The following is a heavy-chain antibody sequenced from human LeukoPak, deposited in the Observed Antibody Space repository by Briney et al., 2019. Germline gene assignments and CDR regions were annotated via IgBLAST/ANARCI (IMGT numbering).Heavy chain of an antibody. J-gene: IGHJ4*02. V-gene: IGHV1-18*01. CDR2: ISAYNSNT. D-gene: IGHD3-10*01. CDR1: GYTFTSYG. Sequence: ASVKVSCEASGYTFTSYGINWVRQAPGQGLEWVGWISAYNSNTNYAQKFQGRVTMTTDTSTSTAYMELRSLRSEDTAVYYCARRSLSNYYGSGSPDYWGQGTLVTVSS. CDR3: ARRSLSNYYGSGSPDY.